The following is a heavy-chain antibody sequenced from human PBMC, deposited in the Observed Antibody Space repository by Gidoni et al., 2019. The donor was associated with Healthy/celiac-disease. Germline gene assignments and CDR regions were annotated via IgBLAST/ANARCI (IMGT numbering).Heavy chain of an antibody. J-gene: IGHJ2*01. V-gene: IGHV3-30*04. D-gene: IGHD2-2*01. Sequence: QVQLVASGGGVVQPGRSLRLSCAASGFTFSSSAMHWVRQAPGKGLEWVAVISYDGSNKYYADSVKGRFTISRDNSKNTLYLQMNSLRAEDTAVYYCARGGGYCSSTSCPYWYFDLWGRGTLVTVSS. CDR2: ISYDGSNK. CDR3: ARGGGYCSSTSCPYWYFDL. CDR1: GFTFSSSA.